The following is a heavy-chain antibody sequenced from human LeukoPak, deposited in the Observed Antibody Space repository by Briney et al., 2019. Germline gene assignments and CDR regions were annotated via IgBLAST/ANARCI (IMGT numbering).Heavy chain of an antibody. V-gene: IGHV3-23*01. J-gene: IGHJ3*02. Sequence: GGSLRLSCAASGFTFSSYAMSWFRQAPEKGLEWVSAISGSGGSTYYADSVKGRFTISRDNSKNTLYLQMNSLRAEDTAVYYCAKNRFLEWLLSCDAFDIWGQGTMVTVSS. CDR2: ISGSGGST. CDR3: AKNRFLEWLLSCDAFDI. D-gene: IGHD3-3*01. CDR1: GFTFSSYA.